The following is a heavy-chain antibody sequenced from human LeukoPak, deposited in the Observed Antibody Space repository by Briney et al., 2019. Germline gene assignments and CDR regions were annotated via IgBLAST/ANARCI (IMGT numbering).Heavy chain of an antibody. CDR2: IYYSGST. D-gene: IGHD3-3*01. CDR3: ARSTLRFLEWLFPTSFDY. V-gene: IGHV4-31*03. CDR1: GGSISSGGYY. J-gene: IGHJ4*02. Sequence: SQTLSLTCTVSGGSISSGGYYWSWIRQHPGKGLEWIGYIYYSGSTYYNPSLKSRVTISVDTSKSQFSLKLSSVTAADTAVYYCARSTLRFLEWLFPTSFDYWGQGTLVTVSS.